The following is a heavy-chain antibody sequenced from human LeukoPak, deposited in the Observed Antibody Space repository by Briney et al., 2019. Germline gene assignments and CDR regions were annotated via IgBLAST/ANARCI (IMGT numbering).Heavy chain of an antibody. CDR2: IYDSGST. D-gene: IGHD3-10*01. V-gene: IGHV4-39*07. Sequence: SETLSLTCTVSGGSIRSSYYYWGWIRQPPGKGREWIGSIYDSGSTYYNPSLQSRVTISVDTSKNQFSLKLSSVTAADTAVYYCARVPVWFGELYYYYYGMAVWGQGTTVTVSS. J-gene: IGHJ6*02. CDR1: GGSIRSSYYY. CDR3: ARVPVWFGELYYYYYGMAV.